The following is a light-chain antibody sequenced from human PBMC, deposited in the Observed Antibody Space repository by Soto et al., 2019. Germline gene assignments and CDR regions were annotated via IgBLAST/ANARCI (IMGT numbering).Light chain of an antibody. V-gene: IGKV3-20*01. Sequence: EIALTQSPGTLSLSPGERATLSCRASQSVGSSYLAWYQQKPGQAPSLLVYGTSTRATGVPDRFRGSASGTDFTLTITRLEPEDFAVYYCQQYGSSTITFGQGTRLEIK. CDR2: GTS. CDR1: QSVGSSY. J-gene: IGKJ5*01. CDR3: QQYGSSTIT.